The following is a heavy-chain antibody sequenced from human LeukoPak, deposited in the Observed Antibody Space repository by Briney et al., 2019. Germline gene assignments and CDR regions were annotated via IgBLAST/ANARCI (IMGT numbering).Heavy chain of an antibody. CDR3: ARDEHQYFHASSGRFDY. V-gene: IGHV3-7*04. CDR1: GFTFSRYW. D-gene: IGHD6-19*01. J-gene: IGHJ4*02. CDR2: IKRDGSEK. Sequence: GGPLRLSCAASGFTFSRYWMSWVGQAPGKGLEWVANIKRDGSEKYYVGSVRGRFTISRDNAKNSLYLQMNSLRAEDTAVYYCARDEHQYFHASSGRFDYWGQGILVTVSS.